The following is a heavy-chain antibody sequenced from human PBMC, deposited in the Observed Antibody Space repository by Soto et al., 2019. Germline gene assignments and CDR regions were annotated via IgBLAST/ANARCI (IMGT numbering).Heavy chain of an antibody. J-gene: IGHJ4*02. CDR2: ISAYNGNT. Sequence: ASVKVSCKASGYTFTSYDINWVRQATGQGLEWMGWISAYNGNTNYAQKLQGRVTMTTDTSTSTAYMELRSLRSDDTAVYYCARSRDCSGGSCYGYWGQGTLVTVSS. CDR3: ARSRDCSGGSCYGY. CDR1: GYTFTSYD. V-gene: IGHV1-18*01. D-gene: IGHD2-15*01.